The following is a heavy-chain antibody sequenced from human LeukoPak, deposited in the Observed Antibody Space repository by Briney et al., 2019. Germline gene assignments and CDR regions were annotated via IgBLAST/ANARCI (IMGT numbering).Heavy chain of an antibody. D-gene: IGHD1-1*01. V-gene: IGHV3-74*01. CDR2: LGYDGRGT. Sequence: PGGSLRLSCAASGFTFNNYAMHWVRQPPGKGLEWVSGLGYDGRGTNYADSVRGRFTISEDNDKNILYVQMNRLRADDTALYYCARDGFVGPATAYLDYWGQGTLVTVSS. CDR3: ARDGFVGPATAYLDY. CDR1: GFTFNNYA. J-gene: IGHJ4*01.